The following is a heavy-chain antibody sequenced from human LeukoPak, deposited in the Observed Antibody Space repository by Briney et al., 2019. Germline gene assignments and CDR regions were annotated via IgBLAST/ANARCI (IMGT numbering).Heavy chain of an antibody. Sequence: PLETLSLTCTVSGGSISSYYWSWIRQPPGKGLEWIGYIYYSGSTNYNPSLKSRVTISVDTSKNQFSLKLSSVTAADTAVYYCARTVGAMVHGAFDIWGQGTMVTVSS. D-gene: IGHD1-26*01. CDR1: GGSISSYY. J-gene: IGHJ3*02. CDR3: ARTVGAMVHGAFDI. CDR2: IYYSGST. V-gene: IGHV4-59*08.